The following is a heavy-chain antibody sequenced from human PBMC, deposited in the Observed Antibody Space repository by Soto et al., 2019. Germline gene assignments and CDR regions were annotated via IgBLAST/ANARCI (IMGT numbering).Heavy chain of an antibody. D-gene: IGHD6-6*01. Sequence: EVKLLESGGGLEQPGGSLRLSCAASGFTFTNYGMAWVRQAPGKGLEWVSAISPSGFTTYYADSVEGRFIISRVNSKNTLYLQMNSLRAEDTAVYYCARDYSSSPFDYWGQGPLLTVSS. CDR1: GFTFTNYG. CDR3: ARDYSSSPFDY. J-gene: IGHJ4*02. V-gene: IGHV3-23*01. CDR2: ISPSGFTT.